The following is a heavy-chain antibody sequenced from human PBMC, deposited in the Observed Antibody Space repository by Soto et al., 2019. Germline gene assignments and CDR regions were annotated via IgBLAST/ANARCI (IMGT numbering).Heavy chain of an antibody. J-gene: IGHJ3*01. Sequence: GGSLRLSCAASVFTFSSYAMSLVRQAPGKGLECVSAFGVSGGSTYYADYVNGRFTISRDNSKNTLYLHMNSMRAEHTAVYDRATLMRGIAAPGNVWGQCTLVTISS. D-gene: IGHD6-13*01. CDR1: VFTFSSYA. CDR2: FGVSGGST. V-gene: IGHV3-23*01. CDR3: ATLMRGIAAPGNV.